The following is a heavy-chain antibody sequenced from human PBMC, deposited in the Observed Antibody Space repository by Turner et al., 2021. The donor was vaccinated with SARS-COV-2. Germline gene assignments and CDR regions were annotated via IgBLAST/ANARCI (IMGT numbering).Heavy chain of an antibody. D-gene: IGHD1-1*01. J-gene: IGHJ3*01. V-gene: IGHV1-8*01. CDR3: ARYDYRLRQGFDV. CDR1: GYPFTSYD. CDR2: MNAGSGDT. Sequence: QVQLVQSGAEVKNPGASVKVYCKASGYPFTSYDINWVRQATGQGPEWVGYMNAGSGDTGHARRFQGRVTLTRDTSINTAYRERSGLSFEDTAIYYCARYDYRLRQGFDVWGQGTKVIVSS.